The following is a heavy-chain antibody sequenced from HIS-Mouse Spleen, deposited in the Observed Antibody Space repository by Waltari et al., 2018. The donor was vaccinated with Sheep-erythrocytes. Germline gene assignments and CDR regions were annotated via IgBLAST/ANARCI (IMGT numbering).Heavy chain of an antibody. J-gene: IGHJ6*02. V-gene: IGHV3-23*01. CDR3: AKTKDYYYGMDV. Sequence: EVQLLESGGGLVQPGGSLRLSCAASGFTFSSYAMSWVRQAPGKGLEWVSAISGSGGRTYYADSVKGRFTISRDNSKNTLYLQMNSLRAEDTAVYYCAKTKDYYYGMDVWGQGTTVTVSS. CDR1: GFTFSSYA. CDR2: ISGSGGRT.